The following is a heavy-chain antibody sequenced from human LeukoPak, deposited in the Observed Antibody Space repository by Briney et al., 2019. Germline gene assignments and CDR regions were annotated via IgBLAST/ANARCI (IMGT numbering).Heavy chain of an antibody. CDR2: ISYDGSNK. CDR3: AKELMVYEYYFDY. V-gene: IGHV3-30*18. J-gene: IGHJ4*02. CDR1: GFTFSSYG. D-gene: IGHD2-8*01. Sequence: GGSLRLSCAASGFTFSSYGMHWVRQAPGKGLEWVAVISYDGSNKYYADSVKGRFTISRDNSKNTLYLQMNSLRAEDTAVYYCAKELMVYEYYFDYWGQGTLVTVSS.